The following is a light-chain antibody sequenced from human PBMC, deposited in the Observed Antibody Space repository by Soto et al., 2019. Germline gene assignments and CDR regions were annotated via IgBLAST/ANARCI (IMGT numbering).Light chain of an antibody. J-gene: IGLJ1*01. Sequence: QSALTQSPSVSGASGQRVSISCTGSSSNIGAGFDVHWYQQLPATAPKLLIYGNNNRPSGVPDRFSGSKSGTSASLAITGLQAEDEADDYCQSYDTSLSGGSVFGTGTKVTVL. CDR2: GNN. CDR1: SSNIGAGFD. V-gene: IGLV1-40*01. CDR3: QSYDTSLSGGSV.